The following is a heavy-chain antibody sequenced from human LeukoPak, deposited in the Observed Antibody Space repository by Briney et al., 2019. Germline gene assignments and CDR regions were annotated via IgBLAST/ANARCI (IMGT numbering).Heavy chain of an antibody. CDR3: ARHWPHSGSFDYFDY. CDR1: GSSISSSSYS. D-gene: IGHD1-26*01. CDR2: IYYSGST. V-gene: IGHV4-39*01. Sequence: SETLSLTCTVSGSSISSSSYSWGWIRQPPGKGLEWIGSIYYSGSTYYNPSLKSRVTISVDTSKNQFSLKLSSVTAADTAVYYCARHWPHSGSFDYFDYWGQGTLVTVSS. J-gene: IGHJ4*02.